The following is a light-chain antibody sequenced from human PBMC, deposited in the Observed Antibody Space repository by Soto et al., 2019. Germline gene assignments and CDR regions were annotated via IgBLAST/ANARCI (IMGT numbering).Light chain of an antibody. J-gene: IGKJ2*01. Sequence: DIQMTQSPSSLSASVGDRVTITCRASQNIYSSLNWYHQKPGKAPKLLIYAASNLQSGVPSRFSGSGSGTDFTLSISSLQPEEFATYYCQQSYSAPYTFGQGTKLEI. CDR2: AAS. V-gene: IGKV1-39*01. CDR3: QQSYSAPYT. CDR1: QNIYSS.